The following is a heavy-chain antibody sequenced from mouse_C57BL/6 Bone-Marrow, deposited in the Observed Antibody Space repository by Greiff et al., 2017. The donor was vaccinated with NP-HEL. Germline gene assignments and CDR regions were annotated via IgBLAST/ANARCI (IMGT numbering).Heavy chain of an antibody. Sequence: VKLVESGAELVKPGASVKISCKASGYAFSSYWMNWVKQRPGKGLEWIGQIYPGDGDTNYNGKFKGKATLTADKSSSTAYMQLSSLTSEDSAVYFCARSPSYYSNFHWYFDVWGTGTTVTVSS. D-gene: IGHD2-5*01. CDR2: IYPGDGDT. V-gene: IGHV1-80*01. J-gene: IGHJ1*03. CDR1: GYAFSSYW. CDR3: ARSPSYYSNFHWYFDV.